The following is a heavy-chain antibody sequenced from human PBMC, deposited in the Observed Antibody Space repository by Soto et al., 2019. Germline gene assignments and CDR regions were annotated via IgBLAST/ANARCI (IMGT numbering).Heavy chain of an antibody. J-gene: IGHJ4*02. V-gene: IGHV1-69*01. Sequence: QVQLVQSGAEVKEPGSSVKVSCKASGGTFSSYAISWVRQAPGQGLEWMGGIIPIFGTANYAQKFQGRVTITADESTSTAYMELSSLRSEDTAVYYCARDSPSTYYYDSSGYYWYYFDYWGQGTLVTVSS. D-gene: IGHD3-22*01. CDR2: IIPIFGTA. CDR1: GGTFSSYA. CDR3: ARDSPSTYYYDSSGYYWYYFDY.